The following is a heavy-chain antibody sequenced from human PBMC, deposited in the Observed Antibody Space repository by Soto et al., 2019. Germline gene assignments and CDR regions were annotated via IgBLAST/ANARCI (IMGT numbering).Heavy chain of an antibody. CDR1: GFTFSSYG. CDR2: IWYDGSNK. CDR3: ARDHAMWGQGYYYHMDV. D-gene: IGHD1-26*01. J-gene: IGHJ6*03. Sequence: QVQLVESGGGVVQPGRSLRLSCAASGFTFSSYGMHWVRQAPGKGLEWVAVIWYDGSNKYYADSVKGRFTISRDNSKNTLYLQMNSLRAEDTAVYYCARDHAMWGQGYYYHMDVWGKGTTVTVSS. V-gene: IGHV3-33*01.